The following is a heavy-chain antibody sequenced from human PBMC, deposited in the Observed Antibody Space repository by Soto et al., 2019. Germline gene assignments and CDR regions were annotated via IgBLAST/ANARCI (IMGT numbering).Heavy chain of an antibody. V-gene: IGHV1-18*01. CDR3: ARDPGLYLDY. J-gene: IGHJ4*02. Sequence: ASVKVSCKASGYSFTNNGISWVRQAPGQGLEWMGWISAYNGNTNYAQKFQGRVTMTTDTSTSTAYMELRSLRSDDTAVYYCARDPGLYLDYWGQGTLVTVSS. CDR2: ISAYNGNT. CDR1: GYSFTNNG.